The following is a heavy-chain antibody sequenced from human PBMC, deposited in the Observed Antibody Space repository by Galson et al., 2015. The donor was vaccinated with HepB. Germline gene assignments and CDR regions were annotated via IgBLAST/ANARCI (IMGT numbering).Heavy chain of an antibody. Sequence: SLRLSCAASGFTFSSYTMNWVRQAPGKGLEWVSSISGSSTIYYADSVKGRFTISRDNAKNSLYLQMNSLRDEDTAVYYCARRSSGNSFDYWGRGTLVTVSS. D-gene: IGHD1-26*01. CDR1: GFTFSSYT. V-gene: IGHV3-48*02. J-gene: IGHJ4*02. CDR3: ARRSSGNSFDY. CDR2: ISGSSTI.